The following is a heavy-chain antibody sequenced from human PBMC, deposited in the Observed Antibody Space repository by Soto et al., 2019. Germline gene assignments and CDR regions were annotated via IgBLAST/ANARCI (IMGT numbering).Heavy chain of an antibody. J-gene: IGHJ4*02. CDR2: IYYSGST. V-gene: IGHV4-31*03. CDR3: ASGYSSSWYVVGY. Sequence: PSETLSLTCTVSGGSISSGGYYWSWIRQHPGKGLEWIGYIYYSGSTYYNPSLKSRVTISVDTSKNQFSLKLSSVTAADTAVYYCASGYSSSWYVVGYWGQGTLVTVSS. D-gene: IGHD6-13*01. CDR1: GGSISSGGYY.